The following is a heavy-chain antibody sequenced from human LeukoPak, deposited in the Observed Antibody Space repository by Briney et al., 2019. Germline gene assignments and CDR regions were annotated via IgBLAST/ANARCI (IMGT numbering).Heavy chain of an antibody. Sequence: SETLSLTRTVSGGSISSSSYYWGWIRQPPGKGLEWIGSIYYSGSTYYNPSLKSRVTISVDTSKNQFSLKLSSVTAADTAVYYCARLTEGSYTIDPWGQGTLVTVSS. J-gene: IGHJ5*02. D-gene: IGHD3-10*01. CDR1: GGSISSSSYY. V-gene: IGHV4-39*01. CDR3: ARLTEGSYTIDP. CDR2: IYYSGST.